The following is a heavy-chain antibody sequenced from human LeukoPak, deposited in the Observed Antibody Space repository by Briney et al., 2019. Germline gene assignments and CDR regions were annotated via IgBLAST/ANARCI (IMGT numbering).Heavy chain of an antibody. CDR1: GFIFSNYD. D-gene: IGHD6-6*01. Sequence: SGGSLRLSCAASGFIFSNYDMHWVRQAPGKGLEWVSVISPSGGSTYYADSVKGRFTISRDNSKNTLYLQMNSLRAEDTAVYYCAKRDSTSSQYYFEYWGQGTLVTVSS. CDR3: AKRDSTSSQYYFEY. CDR2: ISPSGGST. V-gene: IGHV3-23*01. J-gene: IGHJ4*02.